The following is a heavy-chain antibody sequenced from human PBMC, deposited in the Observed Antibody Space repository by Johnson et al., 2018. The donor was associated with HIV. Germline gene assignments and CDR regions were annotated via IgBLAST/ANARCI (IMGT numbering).Heavy chain of an antibody. V-gene: IGHV3-53*02. CDR3: TTAVLLI. J-gene: IGHJ3*02. D-gene: IGHD2-21*01. CDR1: GFTVSSNY. Sequence: VQLVETGGGLIQPGGSLRLSCAASGFTVSSNYMSWVRQAPGKGLEWVSVIYSGGSTYYADSVKGRFTISRDDSKNTLYLQMNSLKTEDTAVYYCTTAVLLIWGQGTMVTVSS. CDR2: IYSGGST.